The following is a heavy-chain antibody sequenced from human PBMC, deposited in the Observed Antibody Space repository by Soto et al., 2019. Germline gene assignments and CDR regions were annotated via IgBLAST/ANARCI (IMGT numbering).Heavy chain of an antibody. V-gene: IGHV1-69*01. Sequence: QVQLEQSGAEVKKPGSSVKVSCKASGGTLSDHGVAWLRQAPGQGLEWMGGTIPVFNTAKYAQKFQGRVTVTGDQYATIADTVVTTLRSEHPSPYLGARGWYGPANSYRRPPAVDIWDEAKMAIVPS. D-gene: IGHD3-10*01. CDR2: TIPVFNTA. CDR1: GGTLSDHG. J-gene: IGHJ3*02. CDR3: ARGWYGPANSYRRPPAVDI.